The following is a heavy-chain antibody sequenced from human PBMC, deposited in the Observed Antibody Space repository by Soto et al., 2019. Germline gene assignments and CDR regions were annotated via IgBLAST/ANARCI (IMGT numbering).Heavy chain of an antibody. V-gene: IGHV1-69*12. CDR1: EVTFISYA. CDR3: ARHVPAAGYYYGMDD. CDR2: IIIIFGTA. Sequence: QVQLVQSGAEVKKPGSSVKVSCKASEVTFISYAISWVRPAPGQGLEWMGGIIIIFGTANYAQKYQGRVTITEDESTSTAYMELSSLIYENTAVYYCARHVPAAGYYYGMDDWGQGTTITVTS. D-gene: IGHD2-2*01. J-gene: IGHJ6*02.